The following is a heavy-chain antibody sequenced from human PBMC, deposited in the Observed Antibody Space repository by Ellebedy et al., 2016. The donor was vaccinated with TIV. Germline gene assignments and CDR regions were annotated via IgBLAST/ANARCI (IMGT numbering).Heavy chain of an antibody. V-gene: IGHV4-39*07. CDR1: GDSMSSRNLY. D-gene: IGHD6-13*01. J-gene: IGHJ4*02. CDR2: SYSTWNT. Sequence: MPSETLSLTCTVSGDSMSSRNLYWGWVRQAPGEGLQWIGSSYSTWNTYYNPSLESRVSMSIDTSKNQFSLKLTSVTAADTAVYYCAADRSISWYFVWGQGTLVTVSS. CDR3: AADRSISWYFV.